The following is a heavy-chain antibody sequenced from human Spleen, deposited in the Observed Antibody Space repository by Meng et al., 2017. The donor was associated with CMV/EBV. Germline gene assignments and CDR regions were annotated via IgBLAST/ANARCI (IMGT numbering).Heavy chain of an antibody. V-gene: IGHV3-23*01. D-gene: IGHD2-8*01. CDR3: AKDSPTLMVYANYFDL. J-gene: IGHJ4*02. CDR2: ISGTTGRT. CDR1: FTVNNFA. Sequence: FTVNNFALNWVRQAAGKGREWVSVISGTTGRTYYSDSVMDRFTISRDNSKNTLYLQMNSLRAEDTAVYYCAKDSPTLMVYANYFDLWGQGTLVTVSS.